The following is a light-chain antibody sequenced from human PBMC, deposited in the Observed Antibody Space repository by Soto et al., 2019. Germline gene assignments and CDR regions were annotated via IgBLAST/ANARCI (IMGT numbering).Light chain of an antibody. CDR2: GAS. Sequence: EIVSTQSPSTLSLSPGERATLSFRASQSVSSYLAWYQQKPGQAPRLLIYGASNRATGIPDRFSGSGSGTDFTLTISRLEPEDFAVYYCQQYGSSGTFGQGTKVDI. V-gene: IGKV3-20*01. CDR3: QQYGSSGT. CDR1: QSVSSY. J-gene: IGKJ1*01.